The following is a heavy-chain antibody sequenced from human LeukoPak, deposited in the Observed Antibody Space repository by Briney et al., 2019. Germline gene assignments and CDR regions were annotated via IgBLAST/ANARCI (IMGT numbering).Heavy chain of an antibody. CDR2: IKQDGSKK. CDR3: TRVGYINEGIDY. Sequence: GGSLRLSCVASGFPFSSYWMTWVRQAPGKGLEWVANIKQDGSKKSYVDSMKGRFTISRDNAKNSLYLQMNSLRAEDTAIYYCTRVGYINEGIDYWGQGTLVTVSS. D-gene: IGHD4-11*01. J-gene: IGHJ4*02. CDR1: GFPFSSYW. V-gene: IGHV3-7*04.